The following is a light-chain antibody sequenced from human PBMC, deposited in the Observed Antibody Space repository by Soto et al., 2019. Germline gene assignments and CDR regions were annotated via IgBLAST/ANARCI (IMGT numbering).Light chain of an antibody. Sequence: QSALTQPPSVSAAPGQEVTISCSGSSSNIAANSVSWYQHLPGTAPKLLIYDSDRRHSGTPARFSGSKSGTSATLGITGLQTGDEADYYCGAWDTSLTVYVFGSGTQLTVL. CDR3: GAWDTSLTVYV. CDR1: SSNIAANS. V-gene: IGLV1-51*01. J-gene: IGLJ1*01. CDR2: DSD.